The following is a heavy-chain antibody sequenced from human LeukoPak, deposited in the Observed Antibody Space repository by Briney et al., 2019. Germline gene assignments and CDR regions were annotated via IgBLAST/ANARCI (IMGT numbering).Heavy chain of an antibody. D-gene: IGHD6-13*01. Sequence: GGSLRLSCAASGFTFSDYWMHWVRQAPGKGLVWVSRVNRDGSSTSYADSVKGRFTISGDNAQNTLSLQMNSLRAEDTAVYYCARDRSISAAGDTYWGQGTLVTVSS. V-gene: IGHV3-74*01. CDR1: GFTFSDYW. J-gene: IGHJ4*02. CDR2: VNRDGSST. CDR3: ARDRSISAAGDTY.